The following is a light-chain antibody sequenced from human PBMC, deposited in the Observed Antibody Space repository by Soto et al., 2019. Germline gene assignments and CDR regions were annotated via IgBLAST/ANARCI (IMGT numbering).Light chain of an antibody. J-gene: IGKJ1*01. V-gene: IGKV1-5*01. CDR2: DAS. Sequence: DIHLTQSPSFFSASVGDRVTITCRPSQAVPNNMAWYQQKPGKPPKLLMYDASSLESGVPSRFSGSGSGTEFTLTISSLQPDDFATYYCQQYGTYLWTFGQGTKVDIK. CDR3: QQYGTYLWT. CDR1: QAVPNN.